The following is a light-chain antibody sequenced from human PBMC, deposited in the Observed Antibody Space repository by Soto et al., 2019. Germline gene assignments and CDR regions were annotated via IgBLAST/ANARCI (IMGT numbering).Light chain of an antibody. CDR1: QSVGTN. V-gene: IGKV3-15*01. CDR2: DAS. J-gene: IGKJ1*01. CDR3: QQYNNWPPWT. Sequence: EIVMTQSPATLSVSPGERATLSCRASQSVGTNLAWYQQKPGQAPRLLIYDASTRATGFPARFSGSGSGTEFTLTISSLQSEDFAVYYCQQYNNWPPWTFGQGTKVDIK.